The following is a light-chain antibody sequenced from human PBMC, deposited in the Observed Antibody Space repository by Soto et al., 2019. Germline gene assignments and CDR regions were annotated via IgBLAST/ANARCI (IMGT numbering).Light chain of an antibody. CDR1: SGDVGGYNY. V-gene: IGLV2-14*01. CDR3: TSYTSSGPWV. Sequence: QSALTQPASVSGSPGQSITISCTGTSGDVGGYNYVSWYQLDPGKAPKLIIYEVNNRPSGVSNRFSGSKSGNTASLTISGLQAEDEADYYCTSYTSSGPWVFGGGTKVTFL. CDR2: EVN. J-gene: IGLJ3*02.